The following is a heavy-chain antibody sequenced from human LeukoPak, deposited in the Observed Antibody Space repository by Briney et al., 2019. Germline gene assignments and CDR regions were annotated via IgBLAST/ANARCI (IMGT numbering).Heavy chain of an antibody. Sequence: GGSLRLSCAASGFTFSNAWMSWVRQAPGKGLEWVGRIKSKTDGRTTDYAAPVKGRFTIPRDNAKNSLYLQMNSLTADDTAVYYCAREFLGGGATRGVIEAFDYWGQGTPVTVSS. CDR2: IKSKTDGRTT. CDR1: GFTFSNAW. CDR3: AREFLGGGATRGVIEAFDY. J-gene: IGHJ4*02. V-gene: IGHV3-15*01. D-gene: IGHD3-10*01.